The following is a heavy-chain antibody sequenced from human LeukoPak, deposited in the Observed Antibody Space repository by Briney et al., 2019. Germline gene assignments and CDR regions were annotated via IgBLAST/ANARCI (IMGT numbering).Heavy chain of an antibody. CDR1: GYIFINYG. CDR2: INPSGGST. D-gene: IGHD3-22*01. J-gene: IGHJ1*01. Sequence: GASVKVSCKASGYIFINYGISWVRQAPGQGLEWMGIINPSGGSTSYAQKFQGRVTMTRDTSTSTVYMELSSLRSEDTAVYYCAREKYYDSSGYDEYFQHWGQGTLVTVSS. V-gene: IGHV1-46*01. CDR3: AREKYYDSSGYDEYFQH.